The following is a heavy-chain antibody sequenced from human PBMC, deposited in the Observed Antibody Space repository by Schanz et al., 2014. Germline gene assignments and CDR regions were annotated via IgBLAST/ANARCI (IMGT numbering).Heavy chain of an antibody. CDR1: GASITSGGHY. J-gene: IGHJ4*02. V-gene: IGHV4-31*03. CDR3: AREGTGAVRGYFDY. D-gene: IGHD6-13*01. Sequence: QVQLQESGPGLVKPSQTLSLTCTVSGASITSGGHYWTWIRQVPGKGLEWIGCIDDTWGPKNNSPLQARVPLAVDAPENQFPPKPSSGTAADTAVYYCAREGTGAVRGYFDYWGQGALVTVSS. CDR2: IDDTWGP.